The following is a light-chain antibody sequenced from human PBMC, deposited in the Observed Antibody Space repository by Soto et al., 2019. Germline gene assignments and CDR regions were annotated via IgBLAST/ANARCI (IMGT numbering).Light chain of an antibody. J-gene: IGKJ5*01. CDR3: QQYKKWPAIT. V-gene: IGKV3D-15*01. CDR1: QSVGSN. Sequence: EIVMTQSPATLSVSPGERATLSCRASQSVGSNLAWYQQKPGQAPRLLIYGVSTRATGIPARFSGSGSGTEFALTISSLQSEDFAVHYCQQYKKWPAITFGEGTRLEIK. CDR2: GVS.